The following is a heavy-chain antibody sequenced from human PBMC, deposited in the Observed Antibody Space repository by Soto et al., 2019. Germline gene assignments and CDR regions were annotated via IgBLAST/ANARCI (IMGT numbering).Heavy chain of an antibody. CDR1: GYTFTSYG. V-gene: IGHV1-18*01. D-gene: IGHD6-13*01. CDR2: ISTYNGNT. CDR3: ARDLIAATGADY. J-gene: IGHJ4*02. Sequence: QVQLVQSGAEVKKPGASVKVSCKPSGYTFTSYGISWVRLAPGQGPEWMGGISTYNGNTNYAQKFQGRVTMATDTSTSTAYMELRSLRSDDTAVYYCARDLIAATGADYWGQGTLVTVSS.